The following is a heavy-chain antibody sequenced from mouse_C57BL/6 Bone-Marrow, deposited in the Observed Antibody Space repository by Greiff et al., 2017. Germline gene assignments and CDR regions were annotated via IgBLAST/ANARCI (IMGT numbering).Heavy chain of an antibody. J-gene: IGHJ4*01. CDR3: ARRCYEYYYDAMDY. V-gene: IGHV1-19*01. D-gene: IGHD2-4*01. Sequence: VQLKESGPVLVKPGASVKMSCKASGYTFTDYYMNWVKQSHGKSLEWIGVINPYNGGTSYNQKFKGKATLTVDKSSSTAYMELNSLTSEDSAVYYCARRCYEYYYDAMDYWGQGTSVTVSS. CDR2: INPYNGGT. CDR1: GYTFTDYY.